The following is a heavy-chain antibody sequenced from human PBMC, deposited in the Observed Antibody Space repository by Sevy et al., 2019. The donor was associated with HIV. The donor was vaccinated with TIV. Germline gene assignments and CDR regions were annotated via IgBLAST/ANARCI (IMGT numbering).Heavy chain of an antibody. CDR2: ISYDGSNK. J-gene: IGHJ4*02. CDR1: GFTFSSHA. Sequence: GGSLRLSCAASGFTFSSHAMHWVRQTPGKGLKWVAVISYDGSNKFFANSVKGRFTVSRDNSKNALYLQMNSLRAEDTAIYFCARDKFGYTSGWQATGGFDYWGQGTLVTVSS. V-gene: IGHV3-30-3*01. D-gene: IGHD6-19*01. CDR3: ARDKFGYTSGWQATGGFDY.